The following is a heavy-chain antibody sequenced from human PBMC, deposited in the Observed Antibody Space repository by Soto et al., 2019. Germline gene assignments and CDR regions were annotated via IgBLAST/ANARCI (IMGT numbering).Heavy chain of an antibody. CDR2: TSFNGNNK. J-gene: IGHJ4*02. V-gene: IGHV3-30*03. CDR3: ARDSNRENYLEH. CDR1: GLSFSNYG. Sequence: QVHLVESGGGVVQPGRSLRLSCAASGLSFSNYGMHWVCQAPGKGLEWVAVTSFNGNNKWYTDSVKGRFTISRDNSKNTLYLQMDSLRDEDTAVYYCARDSNRENYLEHWGPGTLVTVSS.